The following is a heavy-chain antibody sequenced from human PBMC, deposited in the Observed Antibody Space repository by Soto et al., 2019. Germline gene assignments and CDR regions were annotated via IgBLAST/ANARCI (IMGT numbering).Heavy chain of an antibody. D-gene: IGHD3-22*01. J-gene: IGHJ4*02. CDR3: ARVWDSSGPNFDY. CDR1: GGSISSYY. CDR2: IYYSGST. V-gene: IGHV4-59*12. Sequence: SETLSLTCTVSGGSISSYYWSWIRQPPGKGLEWIGYIYYSGSTYYNSSLKSRVTISVDTSKNQFSLKLSSVTAAATAVYYCARVWDSSGPNFDYWGQGTLVTVSS.